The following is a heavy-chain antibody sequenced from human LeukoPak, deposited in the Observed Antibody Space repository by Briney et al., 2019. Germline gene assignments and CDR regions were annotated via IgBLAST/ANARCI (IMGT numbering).Heavy chain of an antibody. J-gene: IGHJ5*02. D-gene: IGHD3-10*01. Sequence: ASVRVSCMASGDTFTGDGISWVRQAPGQGLWWMGWISAYKGKTNYAQKLQGRVTLTTDTATSTAYMDLRSLRSDDTAVYYCARPLGRRGGWFDPWGQGTLVTVSS. V-gene: IGHV1-18*01. CDR1: GDTFTGDG. CDR3: ARPLGRRGGWFDP. CDR2: ISAYKGKT.